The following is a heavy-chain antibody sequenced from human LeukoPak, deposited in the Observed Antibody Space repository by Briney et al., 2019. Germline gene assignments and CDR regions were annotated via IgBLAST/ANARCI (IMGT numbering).Heavy chain of an antibody. CDR3: ARLTFTPYSSGWYGWFDP. D-gene: IGHD6-19*01. V-gene: IGHV4-4*07. J-gene: IGHJ5*02. CDR1: GGSISSYY. CDR2: IYTSGST. Sequence: PSETLSLTCTVSGGSISSYYWSWIRQPAGKGLEWIGRIYTSGSTTYNPSLKSRVTISVDTSKNQFSLKLSSVTAADTAVYYCARLTFTPYSSGWYGWFDPWGQGTLVTVSS.